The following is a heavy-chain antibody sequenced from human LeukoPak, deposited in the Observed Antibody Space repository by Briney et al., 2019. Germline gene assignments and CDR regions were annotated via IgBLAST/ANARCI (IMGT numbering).Heavy chain of an antibody. CDR3: ARGYSSSFDF. CDR2: ISTSSNTI. CDR1: GFTFSSYS. D-gene: IGHD6-19*01. J-gene: IGHJ4*02. V-gene: IGHV3-48*01. Sequence: GGTLRLSCAASGFTFSSYSMNWVRQAPGKGLEWVSFISTSSNTIYYADSVKGRFTISGDNAKSSLYLQMNSLRAEDTAVYYCARGYSSSFDFWGQGTLVTVSS.